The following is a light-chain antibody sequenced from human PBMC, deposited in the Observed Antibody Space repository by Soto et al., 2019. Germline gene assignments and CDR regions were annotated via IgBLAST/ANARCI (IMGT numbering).Light chain of an antibody. CDR1: SSDVGGYNY. Sequence: QSALTQPASVSGSPGQSITISCTGTSSDVGGYNYVSWYQQHPGKAPKLMIYEVTNRPSGVSNRFSGSKSGNTASLTISGLQAEDEADYYRSSYTTSSTLVFGTGTKVTV. CDR3: SSYTTSSTLV. J-gene: IGLJ1*01. CDR2: EVT. V-gene: IGLV2-14*01.